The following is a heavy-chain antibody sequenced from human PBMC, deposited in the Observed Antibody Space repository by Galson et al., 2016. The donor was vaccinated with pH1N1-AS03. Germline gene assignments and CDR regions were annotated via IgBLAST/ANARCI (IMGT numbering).Heavy chain of an antibody. D-gene: IGHD2-15*01. V-gene: IGHV5-51*01. J-gene: IGHJ3*02. CDR1: GCDFINYW. CDR3: ARHRQSETYSEAFDI. Sequence: QSGAEVKKPGESLKISCKASGCDFINYWIGWVRQMPGRGLEWMGVIDPRDSDARYSPSFQGQVTISADKSITTAHLQLDSLKAADTGMSFCARHRQSETYSEAFDIWGQGTMVTVSS. CDR2: IDPRDSDA.